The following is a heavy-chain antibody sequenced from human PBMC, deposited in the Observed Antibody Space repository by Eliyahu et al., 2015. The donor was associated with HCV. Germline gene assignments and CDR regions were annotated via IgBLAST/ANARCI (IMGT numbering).Heavy chain of an antibody. V-gene: IGHV3-30*18. CDR3: AKFPYGGNSGADY. CDR1: GFTFSSYG. D-gene: IGHD4-23*01. Sequence: QVQLVESGGGVVQPGRSLRLSCAASGFTFSSYGMHWVRQAPGKGLEWVAVISYDGSNKYYADSVKGRFTISRDNSKNTLYLQMNSLRAEDTAVYYCAKFPYGGNSGADYWGQGTLVTVSS. J-gene: IGHJ4*02. CDR2: ISYDGSNK.